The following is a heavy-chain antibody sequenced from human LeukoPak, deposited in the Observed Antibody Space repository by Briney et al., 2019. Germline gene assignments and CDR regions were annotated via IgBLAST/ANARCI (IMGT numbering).Heavy chain of an antibody. CDR3: AKRAPYYFDY. J-gene: IGHJ4*02. CDR1: GFTFSNYA. V-gene: IGHV3-23*01. CDR2: ITGSGGIT. Sequence: TGGSLRLSCAASGFTFSNYAMSWVRLPPGKGLEWISTITGSGGITYYADSVKGRFTISRDNSKNTLYLQMNSPRAEDTAVYYCAKRAPYYFDYWGQGTLVTVSS.